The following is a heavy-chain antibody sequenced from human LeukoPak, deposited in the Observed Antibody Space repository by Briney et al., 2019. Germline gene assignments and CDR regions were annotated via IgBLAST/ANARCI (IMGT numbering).Heavy chain of an antibody. CDR1: GFTFSSYW. V-gene: IGHV3-7*01. CDR3: AKEDTMVRGHFDY. Sequence: GGSLRLSCAASGFTFSSYWMSWVRQAPGKGLEWVANIKQDGSEKYYVDSVKGRFTISRDNSKNTLYLQMNSLRAEDTAVYYCAKEDTMVRGHFDYWGQGTLVTVSS. J-gene: IGHJ4*02. D-gene: IGHD3-10*01. CDR2: IKQDGSEK.